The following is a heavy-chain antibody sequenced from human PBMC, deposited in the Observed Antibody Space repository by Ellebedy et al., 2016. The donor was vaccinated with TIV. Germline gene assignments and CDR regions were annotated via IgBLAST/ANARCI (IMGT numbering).Heavy chain of an antibody. V-gene: IGHV1-2*02. D-gene: IGHD3-22*01. J-gene: IGHJ4*02. CDR1: GYTFAAYY. CDR2: INPASGRT. Sequence: ASVKVSCXASGYTFAAYYIHWVRQAPGQGLEWMGWINPASGRTNYAQKFQGRVTMTRDTSTSTVYMELSSLRSEDTAVYYCAREGLASSGYWFDYWGQGTLVTVSS. CDR3: AREGLASSGYWFDY.